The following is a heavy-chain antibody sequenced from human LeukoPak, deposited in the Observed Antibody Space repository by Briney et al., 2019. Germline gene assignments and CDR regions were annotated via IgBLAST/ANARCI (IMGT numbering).Heavy chain of an antibody. CDR2: ISGGGEST. D-gene: IGHD3-22*01. J-gene: IGHJ4*02. V-gene: IGHV3-23*01. CDR3: AKDLSGYLVPDY. CDR1: GFTSSNYA. Sequence: GGSLRLSCAASGFTSSNYAMSWVRQAPGKGLEWVSAISGGGESTYYVDSVRGRFTISRGNSKNTLYLQMNSLRAEDTALYYCAKDLSGYLVPDYWGQGTLVIVSS.